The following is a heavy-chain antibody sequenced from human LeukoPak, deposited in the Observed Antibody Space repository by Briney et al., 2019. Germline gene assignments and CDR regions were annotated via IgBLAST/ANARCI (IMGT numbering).Heavy chain of an antibody. V-gene: IGHV1-3*01. CDR3: ASPYPGIAAAGNSYYYGMDV. D-gene: IGHD6-13*01. CDR1: GYTFTTYA. J-gene: IGHJ6*02. Sequence: ASVKVSCKTSGYTFTTYAIHWVRQAPGQRPEWMGWINAGNGNTQFSQKFQGRVTITRDTSASTAYMELSSLRSEDTAVYYCASPYPGIAAAGNSYYYGMDVWGQGTTVTVSS. CDR2: INAGNGNT.